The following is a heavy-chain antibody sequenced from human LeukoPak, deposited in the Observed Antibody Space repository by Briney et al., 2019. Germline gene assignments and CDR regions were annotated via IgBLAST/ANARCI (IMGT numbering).Heavy chain of an antibody. CDR2: IYHSGST. CDR3: ARGLSSSGYYYYYYGMDV. CDR1: GGSFSGYY. Sequence: PSETLSLTCAVYGGSFSGYYWSWIRQPPGKGLEWIGEIYHSGSTNYNPSLKSRVTISVDTSKNQLFLKLRSVTAADTAVYYCARGLSSSGYYYYYYGMDVWGQGTTVTVSS. V-gene: IGHV4-34*01. D-gene: IGHD3-22*01. J-gene: IGHJ6*02.